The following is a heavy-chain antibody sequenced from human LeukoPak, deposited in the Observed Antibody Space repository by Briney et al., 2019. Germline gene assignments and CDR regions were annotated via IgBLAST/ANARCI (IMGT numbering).Heavy chain of an antibody. CDR2: INPNSGGT. D-gene: IGHD2-15*01. CDR1: GYTFSDYY. V-gene: IGHV1-2*02. Sequence: ASVKVSCKASGYTFSDYYIHWVRQAPGQGLEWMGWINPNSGGTNSAQKFQGRVTMTRDTSISTAYMELSRLRSDDTAVYYCARGHCSGGSCRTAWFDPWGQGTLVTVSS. J-gene: IGHJ5*02. CDR3: ARGHCSGGSCRTAWFDP.